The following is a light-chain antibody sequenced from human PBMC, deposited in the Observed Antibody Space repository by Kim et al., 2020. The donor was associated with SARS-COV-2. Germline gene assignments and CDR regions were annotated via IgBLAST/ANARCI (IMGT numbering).Light chain of an antibody. CDR3: QTWGTGIHVV. Sequence: VKHNCTRSSGNSSYAIEWQQQQAEKGPGYLRKINRDGSHSKGDGNRDRLSGSSSGAGRYLTISSLQSEDEADYYCQTWGTGIHVVFGGGTKLTVL. J-gene: IGLJ2*01. CDR1: SGNSSYA. CDR2: INRDGSH. V-gene: IGLV4-69*01.